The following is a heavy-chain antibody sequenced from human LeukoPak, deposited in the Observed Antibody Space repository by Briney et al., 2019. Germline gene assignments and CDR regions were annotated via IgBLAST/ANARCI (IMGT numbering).Heavy chain of an antibody. Sequence: PSETLSLTCAVYGGSFSGYYWSWLRQPPGKGLEWIGEINHSGSTNYNPSLKSRVTISVDTSKNQFSLKLSSVTAADTAVYYCARAYYYYYMDVWGKGTTVTVSS. J-gene: IGHJ6*03. V-gene: IGHV4-34*01. CDR3: ARAYYYYYMDV. CDR2: INHSGST. CDR1: GGSFSGYY.